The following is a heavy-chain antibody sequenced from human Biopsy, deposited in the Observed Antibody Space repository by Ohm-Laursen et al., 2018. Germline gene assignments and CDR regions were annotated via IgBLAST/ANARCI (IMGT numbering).Heavy chain of an antibody. J-gene: IGHJ3*02. V-gene: IGHV4-59*07. D-gene: IGHD1-26*01. Sequence: SDTLSLTCSVSGGSMTGYEWSWIRLAPGKGLEWIGYIYYSGGIKYNPSLASRVTFSVDMSKSQFSLKLYSVTAADTAVYYCARVEAGTYDALDIWGQGTLVAVSA. CDR2: IYYSGGI. CDR3: ARVEAGTYDALDI. CDR1: GGSMTGYE.